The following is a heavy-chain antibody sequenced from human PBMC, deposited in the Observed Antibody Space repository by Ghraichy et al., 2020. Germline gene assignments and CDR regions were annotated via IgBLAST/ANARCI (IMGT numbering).Heavy chain of an antibody. CDR3: ARGQQVGLYDFDY. J-gene: IGHJ4*02. CDR2: LYSGGMR. V-gene: IGHV3-53*01. D-gene: IGHD6-13*01. Sequence: GGSLRLSCAASGFDVSSTFMGWVRQAPGKGLEWVSVLYSGGMRNYEDTVRGRFTISKDTTSNSFYLLMDSLRVDDTAFYYCARGQQVGLYDFDYWGQGVLVTV. CDR1: GFDVSSTF.